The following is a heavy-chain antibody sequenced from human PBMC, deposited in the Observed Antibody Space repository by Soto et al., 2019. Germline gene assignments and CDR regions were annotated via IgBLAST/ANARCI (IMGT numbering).Heavy chain of an antibody. Sequence: ASVKVSCKASGYTFTGYYMHWVRQAPGQGLEWMGWINPNSGGTNYARKFQGRVTMTRDTSISTAYMELSRLRSDDTAVYYCARDGVHSSYGVDPWGQGTLVTASS. J-gene: IGHJ5*02. D-gene: IGHD2-8*01. CDR3: ARDGVHSSYGVDP. CDR2: INPNSGGT. CDR1: GYTFTGYY. V-gene: IGHV1-2*02.